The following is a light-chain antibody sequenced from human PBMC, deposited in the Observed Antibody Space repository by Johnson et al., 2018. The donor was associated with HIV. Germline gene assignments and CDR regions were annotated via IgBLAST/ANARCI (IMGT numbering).Light chain of an antibody. CDR2: ENN. CDR1: SSDMGNYA. CDR3: GTWDSSLSGGV. Sequence: HSVLTQPPSVSAAPGQKVTISCSGSSSDMGNYAVSWYQQLPGTAPKLLIYENNKRPSGIPDRFSGSKSGTSATLGITGLQTGDEAGYSCGTWDSSLSGGVFGTGTKVTVL. J-gene: IGLJ1*01. V-gene: IGLV1-51*02.